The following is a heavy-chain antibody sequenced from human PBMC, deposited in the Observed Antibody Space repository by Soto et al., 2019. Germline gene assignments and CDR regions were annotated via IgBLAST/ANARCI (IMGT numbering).Heavy chain of an antibody. CDR1: GFTFSNYA. CDR2: IGGSGGST. D-gene: IGHD5-12*01. Sequence: GGSLRLSCAASGFTFSNYAINWVRQAPGKGLEWVPSIGGSGGSTYYADSVDGRFTISRDNSKNMLYLQMNSLRAEDTAVYYCAKDKSGYDSVVGVDYWGQGTLVTVSS. J-gene: IGHJ4*02. V-gene: IGHV3-23*01. CDR3: AKDKSGYDSVVGVDY.